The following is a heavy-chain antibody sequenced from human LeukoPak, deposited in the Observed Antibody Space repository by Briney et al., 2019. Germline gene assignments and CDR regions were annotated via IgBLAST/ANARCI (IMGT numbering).Heavy chain of an antibody. CDR2: ISSSSSTI. CDR3: ARDGYYGGNDY. J-gene: IGHJ4*02. CDR1: GFTFSSYS. D-gene: IGHD4-23*01. V-gene: IGHV3-48*01. Sequence: PGGSLRLSCAASGFTFSSYSMNWVRQAPGKGLEWVSYISSSSSTIYYADSVKGRFTISRDNAKNSLYLQMNSLRAEDTAVYYCARDGYYGGNDYWGQGTLVTVSS.